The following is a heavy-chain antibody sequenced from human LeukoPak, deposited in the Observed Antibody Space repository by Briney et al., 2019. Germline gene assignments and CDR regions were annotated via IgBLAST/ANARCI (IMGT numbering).Heavy chain of an antibody. CDR2: FCYSGST. V-gene: IGHV4-39*07. Sequence: PSETLSLTCTVSGGSIISNTYCWGWIRQPPGKGLEWIGSFCYSGSTYYNPSLKSRVTISVDTSKNQFSLKLSSVTAADTAVYYCARLDRHCSGGSCYSGHFDYWGQGTLVTVSS. J-gene: IGHJ4*02. D-gene: IGHD2-15*01. CDR1: GGSIISNTYC. CDR3: ARLDRHCSGGSCYSGHFDY.